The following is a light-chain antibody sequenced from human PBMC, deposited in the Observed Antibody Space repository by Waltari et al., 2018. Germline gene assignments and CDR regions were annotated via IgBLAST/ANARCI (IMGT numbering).Light chain of an antibody. J-gene: IGKJ1*01. Sequence: DIVLTQSPDFQSVSPKEQVTITCRASQSIGSSIHWYQQKPDQSPKLLIKYDSQPFSGVPSRFSGSGSGTDFTLTINSLEAEDAATYYCHQSYTLPRTFGQRTKVEIQ. CDR3: HQSYTLPRT. V-gene: IGKV6-21*01. CDR1: QSIGSS. CDR2: YDS.